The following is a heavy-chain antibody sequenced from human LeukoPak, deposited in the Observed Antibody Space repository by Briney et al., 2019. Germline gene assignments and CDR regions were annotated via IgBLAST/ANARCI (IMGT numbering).Heavy chain of an antibody. Sequence: SVKVSCKASGGTFSSYAISWVRQAPGQGLEWMGGITPIFGTANYAQKFQGRVTITADESTSTAYMELSSLRSEDTAVYYCASGGRAGYSYGEIDYWGQGTLVTVSS. J-gene: IGHJ4*02. CDR2: ITPIFGTA. CDR3: ASGGRAGYSYGEIDY. CDR1: GGTFSSYA. V-gene: IGHV1-69*13. D-gene: IGHD5-18*01.